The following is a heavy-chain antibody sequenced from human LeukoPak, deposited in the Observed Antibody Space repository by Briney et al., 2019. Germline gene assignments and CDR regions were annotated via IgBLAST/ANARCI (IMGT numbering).Heavy chain of an antibody. Sequence: SETLSLTCTVSGGSISSYCWSWIRQPAGKGLEWIGRIYTSGSTNYNPSLKSRVTMSVDTSKNQFSLKLSSVTAADTAVYYCASMRALSYGSGGYALGHWGQGTLVTVSS. V-gene: IGHV4-4*07. CDR2: IYTSGST. CDR3: ASMRALSYGSGGYALGH. D-gene: IGHD3-10*01. J-gene: IGHJ4*02. CDR1: GGSISSYC.